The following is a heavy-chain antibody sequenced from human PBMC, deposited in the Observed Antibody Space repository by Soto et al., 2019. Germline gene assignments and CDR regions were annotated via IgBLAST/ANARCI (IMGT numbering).Heavy chain of an antibody. Sequence: QMQLQESGPGLVKPSGTLSLTCAVSGESISRSKWWTWVRQTPGKGLEWIGKIDHNGITNYNPSLESRVTILKDHSKNQLSLRLTSVTGADSAVYYCVRLNRDYYYYGMDVWGQGATVTVSS. J-gene: IGHJ6*02. CDR2: IDHNGIT. V-gene: IGHV4-4*02. CDR3: VRLNRDYYYYGMDV. CDR1: GESISRSKW.